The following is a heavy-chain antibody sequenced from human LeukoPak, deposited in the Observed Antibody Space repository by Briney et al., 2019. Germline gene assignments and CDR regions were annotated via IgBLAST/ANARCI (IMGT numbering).Heavy chain of an antibody. V-gene: IGHV4-59*11. Sequence: PSETLSLTCAVSGGSISSHYWSWIRQPPGKGLEWIGYIYYSGSTNYNPSLKSRVTISVDTSKKTFSLKLSSVTTADTAVYYCARSTYYDSRPSPFDYWGQGTLVTVSS. D-gene: IGHD3-22*01. CDR2: IYYSGST. J-gene: IGHJ4*02. CDR3: ARSTYYDSRPSPFDY. CDR1: GGSISSHY.